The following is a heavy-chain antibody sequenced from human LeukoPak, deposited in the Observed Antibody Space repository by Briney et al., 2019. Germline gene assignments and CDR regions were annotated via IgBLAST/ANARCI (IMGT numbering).Heavy chain of an antibody. CDR3: ARFDIVEEGGPDY. D-gene: IGHD2-15*01. CDR2: IYHSGST. J-gene: IGHJ4*02. V-gene: IGHV4-30-4*01. CDR1: GGAISRGDYY. Sequence: SQTLSLTCNVSGGAISRGDYYWSWIRQPPGKGLEWTGYIYHSGSTYYNPSLKSRITISVDTSKNQFSLKVTSVTAADTATYYCARFDIVEEGGPDYWGQGTLVTVSS.